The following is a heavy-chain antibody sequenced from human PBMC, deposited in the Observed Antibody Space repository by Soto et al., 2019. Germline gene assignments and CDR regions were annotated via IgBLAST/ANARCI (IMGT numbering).Heavy chain of an antibody. J-gene: IGHJ6*02. D-gene: IGHD2-15*01. CDR2: IIPSFGTA. Sequence: QVQLVQSGAEVKKPGSSVKVSCKASGGTFSSYAISWVRQAPGQGLEWMGGIIPSFGTANYAQKFQGRVTITADETTSTACMGLSRLRSEDTAVYYCARGTVVWIYYSGMDVWGQGTTVTVSS. V-gene: IGHV1-69*12. CDR3: ARGTVVWIYYSGMDV. CDR1: GGTFSSYA.